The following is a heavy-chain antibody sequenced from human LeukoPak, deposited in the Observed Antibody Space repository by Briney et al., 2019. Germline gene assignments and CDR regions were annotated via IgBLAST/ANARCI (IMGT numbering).Heavy chain of an antibody. Sequence: GASVKVSCKASGYTFIGYYMHWVRQAPGQGLEGMGWINPHSGGTNSEQNFQGRVTMSRDTSISTVYMELSRLRSDDTALYYCAREGVIGDGYNFFDYWGQGTLVTVSS. CDR1: GYTFIGYY. V-gene: IGHV1-2*02. J-gene: IGHJ4*02. CDR2: INPHSGGT. CDR3: AREGVIGDGYNFFDY. D-gene: IGHD5-24*01.